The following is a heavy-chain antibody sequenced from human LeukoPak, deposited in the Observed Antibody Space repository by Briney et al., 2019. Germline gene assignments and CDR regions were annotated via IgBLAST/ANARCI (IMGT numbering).Heavy chain of an antibody. D-gene: IGHD6-13*01. Sequence: GGSLRLSCAASGFIFSSYSMNWVRQAPGKGLEWVSSICGSGSHMYYAGSVKGRFTISRDNARNSLYLQMNSLRAEDTAVYYCARDRVYSSSWYDAFDIWGQGTMVTVSS. CDR1: GFIFSSYS. V-gene: IGHV3-21*01. CDR2: ICGSGSHM. J-gene: IGHJ3*02. CDR3: ARDRVYSSSWYDAFDI.